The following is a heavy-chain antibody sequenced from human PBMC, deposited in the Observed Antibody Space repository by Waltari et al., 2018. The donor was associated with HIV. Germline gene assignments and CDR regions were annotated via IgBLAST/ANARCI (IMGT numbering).Heavy chain of an antibody. CDR1: GGSISSGGYS. D-gene: IGHD2-15*01. CDR2: IYHSGST. J-gene: IGHJ4*02. Sequence: QLQLQESGSGLVKPSQTLSLTCAVSGGSISSGGYSWSWIRQPPGKGLEWIGYIYHSGSTYYNPSLKSRVTISVDRSKNQFSLKLSSVTAADTAVYYCASYCSGGSCYGGYYFDYWGQGTLVTVSS. V-gene: IGHV4-30-2*01. CDR3: ASYCSGGSCYGGYYFDY.